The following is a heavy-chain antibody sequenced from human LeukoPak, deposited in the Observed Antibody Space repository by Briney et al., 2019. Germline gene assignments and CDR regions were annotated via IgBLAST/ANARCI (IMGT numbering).Heavy chain of an antibody. CDR2: INRDGGSA. V-gene: IGHV3-74*01. D-gene: IGHD3-3*01. CDR3: ASASRSGYDDH. Sequence: GGSLRLSCAASGFTFSSYWMHWVRQVPGKGLVWVSRINRDGGSATYADSVKGRFTISRDNAKNTLYLQMNSLSAEDTAVYYCASASRSGYDDHWGQGTLVTVST. CDR1: GFTFSSYW. J-gene: IGHJ4*02.